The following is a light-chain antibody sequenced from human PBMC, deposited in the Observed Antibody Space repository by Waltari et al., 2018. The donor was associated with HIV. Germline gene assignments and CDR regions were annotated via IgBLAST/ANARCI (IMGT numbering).Light chain of an antibody. CDR2: EAS. J-gene: IGKJ2*01. CDR1: QSLLHTNGKTY. CDR3: MQSLQVLGT. Sequence: ILMTQSPDALSVTPGQSASMFCKSSQSLLHTNGKTYLYWYLKRPGQPPQLLIYEASYRVSGVSERFSGSGSGTNFTLRISRVEAEDVGIYDCMQSLQVLGTFGQGTKLEI. V-gene: IGKV2D-29*01.